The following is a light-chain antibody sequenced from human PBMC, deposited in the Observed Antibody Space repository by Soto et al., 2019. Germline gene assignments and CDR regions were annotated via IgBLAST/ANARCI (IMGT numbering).Light chain of an antibody. J-gene: IGKJ3*01. Sequence: DLPMAQSPSSLSASVGDRVTITCRASQSISSYLNWYQQKPGKAPKLLIYAASSLQSGVPSRFSGSGSGTDFTLTISSLQPEDFATYYCQQSYSTPLFGPGTKVDIK. CDR1: QSISSY. V-gene: IGKV1-39*01. CDR3: QQSYSTPL. CDR2: AAS.